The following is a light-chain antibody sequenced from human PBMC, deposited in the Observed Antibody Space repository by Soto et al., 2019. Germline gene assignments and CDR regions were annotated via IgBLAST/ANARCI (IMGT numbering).Light chain of an antibody. CDR2: DVS. CDR1: SSDVGGFNY. V-gene: IGLV2-11*01. Sequence: QSALTQPRSVSGSPGQSVTISCTGTSSDVGGFNYVSWYQQHPGKDPKLMIYDVSERPSGVPDRFSGSKSGNTASLTISGLPADDEADYYCCSYAGTYTYVFGTGTKLTVL. J-gene: IGLJ1*01. CDR3: CSYAGTYTYV.